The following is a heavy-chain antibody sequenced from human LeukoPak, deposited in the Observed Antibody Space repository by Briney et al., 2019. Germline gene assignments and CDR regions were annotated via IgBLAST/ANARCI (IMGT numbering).Heavy chain of an antibody. CDR2: ISGSGGST. J-gene: IGHJ6*03. V-gene: IGHV3-23*01. Sequence: GGSLRLSCAASGFTFSSCAMSWVRQAPGKGLEWVSAISGSGGSTYYADSVKGRFTISRDNSKNTLYLQMNSLRAEDTAVYYCAKAPDFWSGYFDYYMDVWGKGTTVTVSS. CDR3: AKAPDFWSGYFDYYMDV. D-gene: IGHD3-3*01. CDR1: GFTFSSCA.